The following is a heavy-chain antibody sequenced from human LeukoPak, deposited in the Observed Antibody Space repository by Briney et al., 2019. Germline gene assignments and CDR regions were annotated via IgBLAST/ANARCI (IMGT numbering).Heavy chain of an antibody. Sequence: GASVKVSCKASGYTFTGYYMHWVRQAPGQGLEWMGWINPNSGGTNYAQKFQGRVTMTRDTFISTAYMELSRLRSDDTAVYYCARVLSNSNYYYYYYYMDVWGKGTTVTVSS. CDR1: GYTFTGYY. CDR2: INPNSGGT. CDR3: ARVLSNSNYYYYYYYMDV. J-gene: IGHJ6*03. D-gene: IGHD4-23*01. V-gene: IGHV1-2*02.